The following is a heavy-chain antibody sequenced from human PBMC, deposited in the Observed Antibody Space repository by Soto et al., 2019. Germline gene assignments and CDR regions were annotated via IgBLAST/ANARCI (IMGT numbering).Heavy chain of an antibody. V-gene: IGHV4-59*01. CDR3: ERRYGSAFDF. J-gene: IGHJ3*01. CDR1: GGSISSYY. Sequence: SETLSLTCTVSGGSISSYYWSWIRQPPGKGLEWIGYIYYSGSTNYNPSLKSRVTISVDTSKNQFPLKLSSVTAADTAVYYCERRYGSAFDFWGQGTMVTVSS. D-gene: IGHD3-10*01. CDR2: IYYSGST.